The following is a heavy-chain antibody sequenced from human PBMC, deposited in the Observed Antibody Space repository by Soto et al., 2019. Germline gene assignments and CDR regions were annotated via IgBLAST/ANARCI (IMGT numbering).Heavy chain of an antibody. CDR3: ARSIYYSDGSNYSPFDY. J-gene: IGHJ4*02. Sequence: SETLSLTCTVSGGSVSSGNYYWSWIRQPPGKGLEWIGYFYYTGNTNYNPSLKSRVTISIDASKNQFSLRLSSVTAADTAVYYCARSIYYSDGSNYSPFDYWGQGTLVTSPQ. CDR1: GGSVSSGNYY. D-gene: IGHD3-22*01. CDR2: FYYTGNT. V-gene: IGHV4-61*01.